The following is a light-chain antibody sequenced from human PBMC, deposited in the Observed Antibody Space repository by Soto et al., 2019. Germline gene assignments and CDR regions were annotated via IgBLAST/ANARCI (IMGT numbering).Light chain of an antibody. CDR1: QSVSSSY. J-gene: IGKJ1*01. Sequence: EIVLTQSPGTLSLSPGERATLSCRASQSVSSSYLAWYQHKPGQAPRLLIYGASSRATGIPDRFSGSGSGTDFTLTISRLESEDFAVYYCQQYGRSKTFGQGTRWIS. CDR2: GAS. CDR3: QQYGRSKT. V-gene: IGKV3-20*01.